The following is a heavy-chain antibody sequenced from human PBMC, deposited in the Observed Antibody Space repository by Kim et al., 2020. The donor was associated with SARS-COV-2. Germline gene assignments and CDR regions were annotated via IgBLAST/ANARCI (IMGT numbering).Heavy chain of an antibody. CDR1: GYSFTSYW. CDR3: ACNSGLDAFVI. Sequence: GESLKISCKGSGYSFTSYWISWVRQMPGKGLEWMGRIDPSDSYTNYSPSFHGHGTTSAYKSISTAYLQWSSLKASDTAMDYCACNSGLDAFVIWGQGTM. V-gene: IGHV5-10-1*01. D-gene: IGHD3-10*01. J-gene: IGHJ3*02. CDR2: IDPSDSYT.